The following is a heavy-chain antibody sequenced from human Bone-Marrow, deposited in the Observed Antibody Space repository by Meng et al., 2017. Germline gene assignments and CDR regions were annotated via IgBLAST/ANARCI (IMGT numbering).Heavy chain of an antibody. CDR3: ARGPLSAAGTMGYFQH. V-gene: IGHV4-31*03. D-gene: IGHD6-13*01. CDR1: GGSISSGGYY. J-gene: IGHJ1*01. Sequence: QVHLQGSGPGLGKPSKTLALTCKFSGGSISSGGYYWSWIRQHPGKGLEWIGYIYYSGSTYYNPSLKSRVTISVDTSKNQFSLKLSSVTAADTAVYYCARGPLSAAGTMGYFQHWGQGTLVTVSS. CDR2: IYYSGST.